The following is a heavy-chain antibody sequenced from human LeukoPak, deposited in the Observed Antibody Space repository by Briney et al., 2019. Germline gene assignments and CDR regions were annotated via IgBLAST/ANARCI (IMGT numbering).Heavy chain of an antibody. D-gene: IGHD3-3*01. J-gene: IGHJ4*02. V-gene: IGHV3-23*01. Sequence: PGGSLRLSCAASGFTFSSYATSWVRQAPGKGLEWVSAISGSGGSTYYADSVKGRFTISRDNSKNTLYLQMNSLRAEDTAVYYCAKDNWVAWYYDFWSGYSEDYWGQGTLVTVSS. CDR2: ISGSGGST. CDR3: AKDNWVAWYYDFWSGYSEDY. CDR1: GFTFSSYA.